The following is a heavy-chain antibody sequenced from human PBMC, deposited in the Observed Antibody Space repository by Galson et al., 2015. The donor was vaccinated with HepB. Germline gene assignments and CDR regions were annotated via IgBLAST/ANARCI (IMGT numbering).Heavy chain of an antibody. Sequence: QSGAEVKKPGESLRISCKGSGYSFTSYWINWVRQMPGKGLEWMGRIDPFDSYTTYSPSFQGHVTISADKSIRTAYLQWSSLKASDTAMYYCARHDTGDYYYGMDVWGQGTTVTVSS. V-gene: IGHV5-10-1*01. CDR3: ARHDTGDYYYGMDV. D-gene: IGHD3-9*01. CDR1: GYSFTSYW. CDR2: IDPFDSYT. J-gene: IGHJ6*02.